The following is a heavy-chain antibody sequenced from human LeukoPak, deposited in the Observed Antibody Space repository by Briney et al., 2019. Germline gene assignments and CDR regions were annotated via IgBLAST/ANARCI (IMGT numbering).Heavy chain of an antibody. D-gene: IGHD3-22*01. CDR3: ARDYYDSFSFRPLGWFAP. V-gene: IGHV1-2*02. CDR1: GYSFTGYY. CDR2: INPNSGGT. Sequence: ASVKVSCKASGYSFTGYYIHWVRQAPGQGLEWMGWINPNSGGTNYVQKFQDRVTITRDTSNNTAYMELSSLRSDDTAVYFCARDYYDSFSFRPLGWFAPWGQGTLVTVSS. J-gene: IGHJ5*02.